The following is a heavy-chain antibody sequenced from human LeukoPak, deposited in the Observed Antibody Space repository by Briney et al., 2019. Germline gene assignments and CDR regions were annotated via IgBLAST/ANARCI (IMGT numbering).Heavy chain of an antibody. D-gene: IGHD6-19*01. CDR1: GYTFTSYY. J-gene: IGHJ6*03. CDR3: ARDGIAVAEYYMDV. Sequence: ASVTLSFKASGYTFTSYYMHWVRQAPGQGLEWMGIINPSGGSTSYAQKFQGRVTMTRDTSTSTVYMELSSLRSEDTAVYYCARDGIAVAEYYMDVWGKGTTVTISS. CDR2: INPSGGST. V-gene: IGHV1-46*01.